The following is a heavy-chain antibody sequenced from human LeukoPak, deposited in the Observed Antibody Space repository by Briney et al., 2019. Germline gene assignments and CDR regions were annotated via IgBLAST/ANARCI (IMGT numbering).Heavy chain of an antibody. J-gene: IGHJ5*02. CDR2: ISGNGGRT. D-gene: IGHD5-24*01. CDR3: AKVAEMDTILGKFDN. CDR1: GFTFSSYA. V-gene: IGHV3-23*01. Sequence: GGSLRLSCAASGFTFSSYAMSWVRQAPGKGLEWVSAISGNGGRTYYADSVKGRFTISRDNSKNTLYLQINSLRAEDTALYYCAKVAEMDTILGKFDNWGQGTLVTVSS.